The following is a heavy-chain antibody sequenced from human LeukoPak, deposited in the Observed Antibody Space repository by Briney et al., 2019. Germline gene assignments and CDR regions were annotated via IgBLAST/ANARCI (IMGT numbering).Heavy chain of an antibody. Sequence: PSETLSLTCAVSGGSISSGGYSWSWIRQPPGKGLEWIGYIYHSGSTYYNPSLKSRVTISVDRSKNQFSLKLSSVTAADTAVYYCASGSEYSSSDFDYWGQGTLVTVSS. CDR2: IYHSGST. CDR1: GGSISSGGYS. CDR3: ASGSEYSSSDFDY. V-gene: IGHV4-30-2*01. J-gene: IGHJ4*02. D-gene: IGHD6-6*01.